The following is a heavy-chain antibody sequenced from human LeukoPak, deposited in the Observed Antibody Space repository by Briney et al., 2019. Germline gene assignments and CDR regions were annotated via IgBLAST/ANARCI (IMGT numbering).Heavy chain of an antibody. CDR3: ARGSRVPAAINY. CDR2: MNPNSGNT. Sequence: ASVKVSCKASGGTFSSYAISWVRQATGQGLEWMGWMNPNSGNTGYAQKFQGRVTMTRNTSISTAYMELSSLRSEDTAVYYCARGSRVPAAINYWGQGTLVTVSS. CDR1: GGTFSSYA. D-gene: IGHD2-2*02. V-gene: IGHV1-8*02. J-gene: IGHJ4*02.